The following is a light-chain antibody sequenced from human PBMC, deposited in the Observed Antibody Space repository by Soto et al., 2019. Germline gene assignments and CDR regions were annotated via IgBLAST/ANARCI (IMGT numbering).Light chain of an antibody. CDR3: LQLNTYPWT. V-gene: IGKV1-17*01. Sequence: IPMTQSPSSLSASVGDRLSITCRASQVITTDLGWYQQKPGKAPKRLIYAASTLQSGVPSRFSGSGSGTEFTLTISSLQPEDVATYYCLQLNTYPWTFGQGTKVVI. CDR1: QVITTD. J-gene: IGKJ1*01. CDR2: AAS.